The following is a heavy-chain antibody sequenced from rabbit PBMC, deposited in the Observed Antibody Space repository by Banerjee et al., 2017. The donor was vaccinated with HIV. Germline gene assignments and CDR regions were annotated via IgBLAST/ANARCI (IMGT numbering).Heavy chain of an antibody. CDR2: IYTSSGST. J-gene: IGHJ6*01. CDR1: GFSFSSSSW. D-gene: IGHD4-2*01. V-gene: IGHV1S43*01. CDR3: ARGAGIHYADL. Sequence: QSLEESGGDLVKPGASLTLTCTASGFSFSSSSWICWVRQAPGKGLELIACIYTSSGSTWYASWVNGRFTISRSTSLNTVDLKMTSLTAADTATYFCARGAGIHYADLWGPGTLVTVS.